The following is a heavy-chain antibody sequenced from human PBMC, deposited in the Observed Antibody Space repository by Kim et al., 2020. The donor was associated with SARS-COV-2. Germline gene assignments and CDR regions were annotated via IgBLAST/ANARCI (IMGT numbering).Heavy chain of an antibody. Sequence: SVKVSCKASGGTFSSYAISWVRQAPGQGLEWMGGIIPIFGTANYAQKFQGRVTITADESTSTAYMELSSLRSEDTAVYYCAREGLGKKGTFDYWGQGTLVTVSS. CDR3: AREGLGKKGTFDY. CDR2: IIPIFGTA. D-gene: IGHD3-22*01. J-gene: IGHJ4*02. CDR1: GGTFSSYA. V-gene: IGHV1-69*13.